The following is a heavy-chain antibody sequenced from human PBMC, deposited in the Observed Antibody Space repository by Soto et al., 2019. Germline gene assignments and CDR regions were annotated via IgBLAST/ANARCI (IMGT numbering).Heavy chain of an antibody. Sequence: EVQLLESGGDLVQPGGSLRLSCAASGFTFGIYAMTWVRQAPGKGLEWVSTISATGGSTFYADSVKGRFTISRDNSKNTLYLQKNSLRAEDTAIYYCAKDLSSYYYFDFWGQGTLVTVSS. V-gene: IGHV3-23*01. D-gene: IGHD2-15*01. CDR2: ISATGGST. CDR3: AKDLSSYYYFDF. J-gene: IGHJ4*02. CDR1: GFTFGIYA.